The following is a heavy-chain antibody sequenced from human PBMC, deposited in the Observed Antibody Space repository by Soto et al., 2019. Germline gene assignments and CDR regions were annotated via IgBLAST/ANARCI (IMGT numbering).Heavy chain of an antibody. CDR1: GFTFNNYA. CDR2: ISTGGGST. D-gene: IGHD2-2*01. V-gene: IGHV3-23*01. J-gene: IGHJ4*02. CDR3: GEGGYSCCYFDY. Sequence: EVQLLESGGGLVQPGGSLRLSCAASGFTFNNYAMNWVRQAPGKGLEWVSVISTGGGSTYYADSVKGRFTISRDNSKNTLYLQMNSLRAEDTAVYYCGEGGYSCCYFDYWGQGILVTVSS.